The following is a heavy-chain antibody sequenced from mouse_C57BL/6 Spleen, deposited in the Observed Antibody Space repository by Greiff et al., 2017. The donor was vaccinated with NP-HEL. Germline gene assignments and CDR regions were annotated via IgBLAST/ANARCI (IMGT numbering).Heavy chain of an antibody. CDR1: GYAFSSSW. V-gene: IGHV1-82*01. D-gene: IGHD2-5*01. CDR2: IYPGDGDT. CDR3: ARRESYYSNWSAMDY. J-gene: IGHJ4*01. Sequence: QVQLQQSGPELVKPGASVKISCKASGYAFSSSWMNWVKQRPGTGLEWIGRIYPGDGDTNYNGKFKGKATLTADKSSSTAYMQRSSLTSEDSAVYFCARRESYYSNWSAMDYWGQGTSVTVSS.